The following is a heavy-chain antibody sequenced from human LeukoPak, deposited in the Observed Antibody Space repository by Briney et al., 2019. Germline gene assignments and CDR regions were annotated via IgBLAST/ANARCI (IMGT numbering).Heavy chain of an antibody. D-gene: IGHD2-15*01. J-gene: IGHJ4*02. Sequence: GGSLRLSCAASGFTFRSYAMNWVRQAPGKGLEWVSGISGSGDIIYYAGSVKGRFTISRDNSKNTLYLQMNSLRAEDTAVYYCAREGVGYYLDQWGQGTLVTVSS. V-gene: IGHV3-23*01. CDR3: AREGVGYYLDQ. CDR1: GFTFRSYA. CDR2: ISGSGDII.